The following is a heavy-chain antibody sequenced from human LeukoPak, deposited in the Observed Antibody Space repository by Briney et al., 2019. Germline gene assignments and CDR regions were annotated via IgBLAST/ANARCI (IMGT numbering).Heavy chain of an antibody. D-gene: IGHD4-17*01. Sequence: SYSLSLTCNLSGDSISSDYWSWIRQTPGKGLEWIGFIFHSGTTDYNPSLQSRATISIDTSRKSFSLKLLSVTAADTAVYYCARTRPQDYGTSYMDVWGTGATVTVSS. CDR1: GDSISSDY. V-gene: IGHV4-59*07. CDR3: ARTRPQDYGTSYMDV. CDR2: IFHSGTT. J-gene: IGHJ6*03.